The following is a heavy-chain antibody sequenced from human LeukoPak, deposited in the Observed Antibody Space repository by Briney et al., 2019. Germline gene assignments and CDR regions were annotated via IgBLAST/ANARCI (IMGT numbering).Heavy chain of an antibody. CDR1: GFTFSSYS. CDR3: ARGLEAAAGSFDY. CDR2: ISSGSSYI. Sequence: PGGSLRLSCAASGFTFSSYSMNWVRQAPGKGLEWVSSISSGSSYIHYADSVKGRFTISRDNAKNSLYLQMNSLRAEDTAVYYCARGLEAAAGSFDYWGQGTLVTVSS. V-gene: IGHV3-21*01. J-gene: IGHJ4*02. D-gene: IGHD6-13*01.